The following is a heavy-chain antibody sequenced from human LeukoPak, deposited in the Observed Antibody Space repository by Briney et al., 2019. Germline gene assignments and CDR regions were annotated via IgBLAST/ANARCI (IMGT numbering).Heavy chain of an antibody. CDR1: GYSFTSYW. V-gene: IGHV5-51*01. J-gene: IGHJ4*02. D-gene: IGHD3-22*01. CDR2: IYPGDSDT. CDR3: ARLKNYYDSSGYPDY. Sequence: GESLKISCKSSGYSFTSYWIGWVRHMPGKGLEWMGIIYPGDSDTRYSPSFQGQVTISADKSISTAYLQWSSLKASDTAMYYCARLKNYYDSSGYPDYWGQGTLVTVSS.